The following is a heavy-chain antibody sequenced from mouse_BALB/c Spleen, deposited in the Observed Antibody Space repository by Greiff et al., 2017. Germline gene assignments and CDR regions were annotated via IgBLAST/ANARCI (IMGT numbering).Heavy chain of an antibody. Sequence: EVMLVESGGGLVQPGGSLKLSCAASGFTFSSYTMSWVRQTPEKRLEWVAYISNGGGSTYYPDTVKGRFTISRDNAKNTLYLQMSSLKSEDTAMYYCARHRYYGSSSLWYFDVWGAGTTVTVSS. D-gene: IGHD1-1*01. CDR2: ISNGGGST. V-gene: IGHV5-12-2*01. J-gene: IGHJ1*01. CDR3: ARHRYYGSSSLWYFDV. CDR1: GFTFSSYT.